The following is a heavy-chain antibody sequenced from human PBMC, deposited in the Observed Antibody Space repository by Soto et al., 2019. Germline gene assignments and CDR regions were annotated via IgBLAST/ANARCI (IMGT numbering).Heavy chain of an antibody. V-gene: IGHV4-34*01. CDR2: INPSGST. CDR3: ARGQSREQLVFDY. D-gene: IGHD6-6*01. Sequence: SETLSLTCAVYGGSFSGYYWSWIRQPPGKGLEWIGEINPSGSTNYNPSLKSRVTISVDTSKNQFSLKLSSVTAADTAVYYCARGQSREQLVFDYWGQGTLVTVSS. CDR1: GGSFSGYY. J-gene: IGHJ4*02.